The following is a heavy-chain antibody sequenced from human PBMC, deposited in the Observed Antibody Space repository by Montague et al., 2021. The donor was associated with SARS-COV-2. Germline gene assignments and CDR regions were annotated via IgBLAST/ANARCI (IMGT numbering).Heavy chain of an antibody. CDR2: NCESGSN. CDR1: GGSFSSNCCC. V-gene: IGHV4-39*01. Sequence: SETLSLTCAVSGGSFSSNCCCWIWMRQGTGQGWEGVVSNCESGSNYHTPSSQGTITIAVDTSKYSFYLKLISVTAAATAEYYGARRGYSGYDDHLLVDYWGQGTLVTVSS. J-gene: IGHJ4*02. CDR3: ARRGYSGYDDHLLVDY. D-gene: IGHD5-12*01.